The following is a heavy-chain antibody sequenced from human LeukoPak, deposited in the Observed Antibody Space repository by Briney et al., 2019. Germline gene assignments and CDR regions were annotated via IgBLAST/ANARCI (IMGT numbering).Heavy chain of an antibody. Sequence: GGSLRLSCAASGFTFTSYEMNWVRQAPRKGPECVSYISSSGSTIYYADSVKGRFTISRDNAKNSLYLQMNSLRAEDTAVYYCARGDSGSYYFDYWGQGTLVTVSS. CDR3: ARGDSGSYYFDY. D-gene: IGHD1-26*01. CDR2: ISSSGSTI. V-gene: IGHV3-48*03. J-gene: IGHJ4*02. CDR1: GFTFTSYE.